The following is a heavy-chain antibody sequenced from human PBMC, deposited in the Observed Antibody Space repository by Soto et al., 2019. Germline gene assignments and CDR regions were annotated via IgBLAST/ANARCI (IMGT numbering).Heavy chain of an antibody. CDR1: GYTFTGYY. Sequence: CTASGYTFTGYYIHWVRQAPGQGLEWMGWVNPNSGGTNYAQKFQGWVTMTRDTSISTAYMELSRLRSDDTAVYYCVTSRVSIAVAGETEYYFDYWGQGTLVTVSS. CDR3: VTSRVSIAVAGETEYYFDY. D-gene: IGHD6-19*01. V-gene: IGHV1-2*04. J-gene: IGHJ4*02. CDR2: VNPNSGGT.